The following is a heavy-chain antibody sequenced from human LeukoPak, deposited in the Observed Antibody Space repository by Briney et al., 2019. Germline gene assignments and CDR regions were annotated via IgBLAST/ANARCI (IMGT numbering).Heavy chain of an antibody. CDR3: AREKYDFWSGYPAYFDY. D-gene: IGHD3-3*01. CDR2: IYYSGST. J-gene: IGHJ4*02. Sequence: SETLSLTCTVSGGSVSSGSYYWSWLRQPPGKGLEWIGYIYYSGSTNYNPSLKSRVTISVDTSKNQFSLKLSSVTAADTAVYYCAREKYDFWSGYPAYFDYWGQGTLVTVSS. CDR1: GGSVSSGSYY. V-gene: IGHV4-61*01.